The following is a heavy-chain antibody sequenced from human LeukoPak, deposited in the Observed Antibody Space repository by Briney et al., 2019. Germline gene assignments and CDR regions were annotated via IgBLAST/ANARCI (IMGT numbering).Heavy chain of an antibody. J-gene: IGHJ4*02. CDR1: GFTFSSYA. D-gene: IGHD3-3*01. CDR3: AKDQTSFYDFWTNPLDY. V-gene: IGHV3-23*01. CDR2: ISGSGGST. Sequence: GGSLRLSCAASGFTFSSYAMSWVRQAPGKGLEWVSAISGSGGSTYYADSVKGRFTISRDNSKNTLYLQMNSLRAEDTAVYYCAKDQTSFYDFWTNPLDYWGQGTLVTVSS.